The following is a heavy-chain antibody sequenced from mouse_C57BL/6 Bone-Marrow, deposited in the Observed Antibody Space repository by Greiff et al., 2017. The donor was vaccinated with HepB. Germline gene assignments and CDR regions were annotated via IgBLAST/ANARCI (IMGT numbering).Heavy chain of an antibody. CDR3: ARVYYGYDGGDY. Sequence: EVKLVESGGGLVKPGGSLKLSCAASGFTFSSYAMSWVRQTPEKRLEWVATISDGGSYTYYPDNVKGRFTISRDNAKNNLYLQMSHLKSEDTAMYYCARVYYGYDGGDYWGQGTTLTVSS. V-gene: IGHV5-4*03. J-gene: IGHJ2*01. D-gene: IGHD2-2*01. CDR2: ISDGGSYT. CDR1: GFTFSSYA.